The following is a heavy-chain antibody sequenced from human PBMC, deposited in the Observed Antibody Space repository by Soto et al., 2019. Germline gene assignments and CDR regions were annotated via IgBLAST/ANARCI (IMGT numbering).Heavy chain of an antibody. V-gene: IGHV3-23*01. CDR3: AKPFDY. J-gene: IGHJ4*02. CDR2: ISGSAGDT. Sequence: GGSLRLSCAFSGFPFSTDLMTWVRQAPGKGLEWVSGISGSAGDTYYADSVKGRFTISGDNSKNTLYLQMNSLRAEDTAVYYCAKPFDYWGQGTLVTVSS. CDR1: GFPFSTDL.